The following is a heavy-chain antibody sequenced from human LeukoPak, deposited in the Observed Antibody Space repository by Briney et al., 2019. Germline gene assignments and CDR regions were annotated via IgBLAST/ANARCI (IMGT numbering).Heavy chain of an antibody. CDR1: XXXVSXXY. Sequence: PGGALRLXCXXXXXXVSXXYMSSVRQAPGKGLEWVSVIYSGGSTYYADSVKGRFTISRDNSKNALYLQMNSLRAEDTAVYYCARPYYYGSGSYYDYWGQGTLVTVSS. CDR3: ARPYYYGSGSYYDY. D-gene: IGHD3-10*01. J-gene: IGHJ4*02. CDR2: IYSGGST. V-gene: IGHV3-53*01.